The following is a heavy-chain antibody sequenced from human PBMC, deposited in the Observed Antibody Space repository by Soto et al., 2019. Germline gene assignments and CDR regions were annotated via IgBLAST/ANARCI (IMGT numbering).Heavy chain of an antibody. CDR3: ARHFPFDY. V-gene: IGHV4-59*08. J-gene: IGHJ4*02. CDR1: RYSIASYF. Sequence: PSATLSLTCALGRYSIASYFWSWIRQPPGKGLEWIGYIYYSGSTNYNPSLKSRVTISVDTSKNQFSLKLSSVTAADTAVYYCARHFPFDYWGQGTLVTVS. CDR2: IYYSGST.